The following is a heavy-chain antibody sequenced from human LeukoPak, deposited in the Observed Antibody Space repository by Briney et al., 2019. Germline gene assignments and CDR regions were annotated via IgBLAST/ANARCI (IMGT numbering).Heavy chain of an antibody. CDR1: GGPISRSSYY. D-gene: IGHD3-22*01. V-gene: IGHV4-39*01. CDR2: IYYSGST. J-gene: IGHJ3*02. CDR3: ARPQYYYDSSGYSPFDAFDI. Sequence: PSETLSLTCTVSGGPISRSSYYWGWIRQPPGKGLEWIGSIYYSGSTYYNPSLKSRVTISVDTSKNQFSLKLSSVTAADTAVYYCARPQYYYDSSGYSPFDAFDIWGQGTMVTVSS.